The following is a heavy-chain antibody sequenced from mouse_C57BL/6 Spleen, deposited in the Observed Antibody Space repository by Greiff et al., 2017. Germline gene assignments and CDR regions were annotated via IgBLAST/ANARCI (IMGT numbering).Heavy chain of an antibody. Sequence: EVKLVESGGGLVKPGGSLKLSCAASGFTFSDYVMHWVRQAPEHGLEWVAYISSGSSTIYYADTVKGRFTISRDNAKNTLFLHMTSLRSEDTTMYYCARGHFDVWGTGTTVTVSS. CDR2: ISSGSSTI. J-gene: IGHJ1*03. CDR3: ARGHFDV. CDR1: GFTFSDYV. V-gene: IGHV5-17*01.